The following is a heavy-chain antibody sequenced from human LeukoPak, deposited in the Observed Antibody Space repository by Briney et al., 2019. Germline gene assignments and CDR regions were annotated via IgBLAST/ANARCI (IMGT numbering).Heavy chain of an antibody. J-gene: IGHJ4*02. CDR3: AMGVGAPEDLAVAADFDY. D-gene: IGHD6-19*01. V-gene: IGHV1-69*06. CDR2: IIPIFGTA. CDR1: GYTYINYG. Sequence: ASVKVSCKASGYTYINYGISWVRQAPGQGLGWMGGIIPIFGTANYAQKFQGRVTITADKSTSTAYMELSSLRSEDTAVYYCAMGVGAPEDLAVAADFDYWGQGTLVTVSS.